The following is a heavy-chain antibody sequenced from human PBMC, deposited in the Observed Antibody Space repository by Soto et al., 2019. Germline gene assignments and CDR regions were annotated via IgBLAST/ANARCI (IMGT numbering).Heavy chain of an antibody. CDR3: VKGVSGDYYYDAMDV. Sequence: GGSLRLSCSASGFTFTSFALHWVRQAPGRGLEYVSAINANGGDIYYADSVKGRFTISRDNSKNMVYLQMSSLKTEDTAVYYCVKGVSGDYYYDAMDVWGQGTTVTVSS. J-gene: IGHJ6*02. CDR1: GFTFTSFA. V-gene: IGHV3-64D*06. CDR2: INANGGDI. D-gene: IGHD1-26*01.